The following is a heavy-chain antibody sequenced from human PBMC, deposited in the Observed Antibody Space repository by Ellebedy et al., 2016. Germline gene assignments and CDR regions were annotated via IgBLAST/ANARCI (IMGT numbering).Heavy chain of an antibody. V-gene: IGHV4-34*01. Sequence: SETLSLXXAVYGGSFSGYYWSWIRQPPGKGLEWIGEINHSGSTNYNPSLKSRVTISVDTSKNQFSLKLSSVTAADTAVYYCARDGFRADKDYYFDYWGQGTLVTVSS. CDR1: GGSFSGYY. J-gene: IGHJ4*02. CDR2: INHSGST. CDR3: ARDGFRADKDYYFDY. D-gene: IGHD3-10*01.